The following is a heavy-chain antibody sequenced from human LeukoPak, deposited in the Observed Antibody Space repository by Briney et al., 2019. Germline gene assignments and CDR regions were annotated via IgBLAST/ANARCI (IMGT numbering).Heavy chain of an antibody. CDR2: MNPNSGNT. Sequence: VSVKVSCKASGYTFTSYDINWVRQATGQGLEWMGWMNPNSGNTGYAQKFQGRVTMTRNTSISTAYMELSSLRSEDTAVYYCARVARGSGSYDQYYYHGMDVWGQGTTVTVSS. CDR1: GYTFTSYD. J-gene: IGHJ6*02. D-gene: IGHD3-10*01. CDR3: ARVARGSGSYDQYYYHGMDV. V-gene: IGHV1-8*01.